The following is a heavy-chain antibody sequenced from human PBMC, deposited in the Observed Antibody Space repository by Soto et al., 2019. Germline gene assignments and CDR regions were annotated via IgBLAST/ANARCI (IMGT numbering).Heavy chain of an antibody. CDR3: ARVDTIFGVVIMVIDY. D-gene: IGHD3-3*01. CDR1: GYTFTSYG. Sequence: ASVKVSCKASGYTFTSYGISWVQQAPGQGLEWMGWISAYNGNTNYARKLQGRVTMTTDTSTSTAYMELRSLRSDDTAVYYCARVDTIFGVVIMVIDYWGQGTLVTVSS. V-gene: IGHV1-18*01. J-gene: IGHJ4*02. CDR2: ISAYNGNT.